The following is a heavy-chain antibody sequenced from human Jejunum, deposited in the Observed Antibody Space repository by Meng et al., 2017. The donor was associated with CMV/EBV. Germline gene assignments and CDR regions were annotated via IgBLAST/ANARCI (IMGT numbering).Heavy chain of an antibody. CDR1: GDSISTGIYY. CDR2: IHPSGST. Sequence: CTASGDSISTGIYYWTWVRQLPGKGLEWIGFIHPSGSTNYNPSLKSRVSMSVDTSKNHFSLTLTSVTGADTAVYYCARGRDVYKTGLWGQGTLVTVSS. J-gene: IGHJ4*02. V-gene: IGHV4-31*03. D-gene: IGHD5-24*01. CDR3: ARGRDVYKTGL.